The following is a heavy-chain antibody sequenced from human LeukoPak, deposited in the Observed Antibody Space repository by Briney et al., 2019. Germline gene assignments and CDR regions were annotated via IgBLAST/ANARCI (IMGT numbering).Heavy chain of an antibody. Sequence: PGGSLRLSCAASGFTFDDYAMSWVRQAPGKGLEWVSGINWSGGTTGYADSVKGRFTISRDNAKKSLYLQMNSLRVEDTAVYYCVGEDYNLLTGPGQGAFDVWGQGTVVTVSS. V-gene: IGHV3-20*04. J-gene: IGHJ3*01. CDR1: GFTFDDYA. CDR3: VGEDYNLLTGPGQGAFDV. D-gene: IGHD3-9*01. CDR2: INWSGGTT.